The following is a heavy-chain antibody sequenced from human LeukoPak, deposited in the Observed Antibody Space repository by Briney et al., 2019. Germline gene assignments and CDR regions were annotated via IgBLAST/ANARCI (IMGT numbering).Heavy chain of an antibody. V-gene: IGHV3-7*01. J-gene: IGHJ4*02. CDR3: GRVIAGAIDY. CDR1: GFTFSGHS. CDR2: INLDGSER. D-gene: IGHD6-13*01. Sequence: GGSLRLSCAASGFTFSGHSMTWVRQAPGKGLEWVANINLDGSERFYVDFVKGRFTISRDNADNSMYLQMNSLRAEDTAVHYCGRVIAGAIDYWGQGTLVAVSS.